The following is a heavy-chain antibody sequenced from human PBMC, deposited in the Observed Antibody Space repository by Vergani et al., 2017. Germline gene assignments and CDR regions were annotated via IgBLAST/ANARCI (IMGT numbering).Heavy chain of an antibody. CDR2: IYYSGST. Sequence: QLQLQESCPALVKPSATLSLTCSVSGASIRSSNYYWGWIRQPPGKGLEWIASIYYSGSTYYNPSLKSRVTISVDTSKNQFSLKLSSVTAADTAVYFCARHSTVEWLVKLGWIDPWGQGILVTVSS. CDR1: GASIRSSNYY. CDR3: ARHSTVEWLVKLGWIDP. J-gene: IGHJ5*02. V-gene: IGHV4-39*01. D-gene: IGHD6-19*01.